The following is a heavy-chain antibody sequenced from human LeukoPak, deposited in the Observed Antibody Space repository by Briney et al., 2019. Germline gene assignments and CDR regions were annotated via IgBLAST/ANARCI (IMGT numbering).Heavy chain of an antibody. J-gene: IGHJ2*01. CDR2: IYYSGST. Sequence: SETLSLTCTVSGGSISSSSYYWGWIRQPPGKGLEWIGSIYYSGSTYYNPSLKSRVTISVDTSKNQFSLKLSSVTAADTAVYYCARPGILWYFDLWGRGTLVTVSS. CDR3: ARPGILWYFDL. CDR1: GGSISSSSYY. D-gene: IGHD3-10*01. V-gene: IGHV4-39*01.